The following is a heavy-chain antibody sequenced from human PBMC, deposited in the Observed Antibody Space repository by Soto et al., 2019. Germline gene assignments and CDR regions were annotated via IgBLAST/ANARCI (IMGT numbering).Heavy chain of an antibody. J-gene: IGHJ4*02. Sequence: GGSLRLSCAASGFTFSSYGMHWVRQAPGKGLEWVAVIWYDGSNKYYADSVKGRFTISRDNSKNTLYLQMNSLRAEDTAVYYCAISSIAVAGTMRYFDYWGQGTLVTVSS. V-gene: IGHV3-33*01. D-gene: IGHD6-19*01. CDR2: IWYDGSNK. CDR3: AISSIAVAGTMRYFDY. CDR1: GFTFSSYG.